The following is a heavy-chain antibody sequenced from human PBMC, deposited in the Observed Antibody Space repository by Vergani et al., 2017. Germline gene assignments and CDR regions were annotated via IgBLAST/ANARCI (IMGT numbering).Heavy chain of an antibody. CDR3: ARGRVLTGGSDY. Sequence: QVQLVESGGGEVQPGRSLRLSCSAAGFPFSDYGVHWVRQAPGKGLEWVAVISYDGSNKYYADSVKGRFTISRDNSKNTLYLQMNSLRAEDTAVYYCARGRVLTGGSDYWGQGTLVTVSS. V-gene: IGHV3-30*03. CDR2: ISYDGSNK. D-gene: IGHD4/OR15-4a*01. CDR1: GFPFSDYG. J-gene: IGHJ4*02.